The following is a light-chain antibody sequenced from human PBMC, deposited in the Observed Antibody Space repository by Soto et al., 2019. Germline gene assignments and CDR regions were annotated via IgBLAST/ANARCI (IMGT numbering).Light chain of an antibody. J-gene: IGLJ3*02. V-gene: IGLV2-23*02. CDR2: EVT. Sequence: QSALAQPASMSGSPGQSITISCTGTGRDVGSYDLVSWYQQHPGKAPKLIIYEVTKRPSGASNRFSGSKSGNTASLTISGLRAEDEADYYCCSYAGSSILVFGGGTKVTVL. CDR1: GRDVGSYDL. CDR3: CSYAGSSILV.